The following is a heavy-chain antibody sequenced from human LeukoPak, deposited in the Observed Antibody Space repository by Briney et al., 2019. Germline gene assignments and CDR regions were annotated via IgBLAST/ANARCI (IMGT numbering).Heavy chain of an antibody. Sequence: SETLSLTCTVSGGSISSYYWSWIRQPPGKGLEWIGYIYYSGSTNYNPSLKSRVTILVDTSKNQISLKLSSVTAADTAVYYCARAQWYTVDYWGQGTLVTVSS. V-gene: IGHV4-59*01. CDR2: IYYSGST. CDR3: ARAQWYTVDY. D-gene: IGHD1-1*01. CDR1: GGSISSYY. J-gene: IGHJ4*02.